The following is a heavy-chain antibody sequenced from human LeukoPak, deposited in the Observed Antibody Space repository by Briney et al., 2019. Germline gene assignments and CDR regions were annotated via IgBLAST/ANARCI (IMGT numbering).Heavy chain of an antibody. CDR2: IFSGGST. CDR1: GFTVSSNY. V-gene: IGHV3-53*01. J-gene: IGHJ4*02. CDR3: ASWRVDTYYYDSD. Sequence: GGSPRLSCAASGFTVSSNYMSWVRQAPGKGLEWVSVIFSGGSTYYADSVKGRFTISRDNSKNTLYLQMNSLRAEDTAVYYCASWRVDTYYYDSDWGQGTLVTVSS. D-gene: IGHD3-22*01.